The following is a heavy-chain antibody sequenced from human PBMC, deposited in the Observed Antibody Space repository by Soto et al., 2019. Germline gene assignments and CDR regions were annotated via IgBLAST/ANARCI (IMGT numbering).Heavy chain of an antibody. CDR2: ISYDGSNK. J-gene: IGHJ4*02. CDR3: AKDQGCSSTSCYPSPVGY. D-gene: IGHD2-2*01. V-gene: IGHV3-30*18. Sequence: GGSLRLSCAASGFTFSSYGMHWVRQAPGKGLEWVAVISYDGSNKYYADSVKGRFTISRDNSKNTLYLQMNSLRAEDTAVYYCAKDQGCSSTSCYPSPVGYWGQGTLVTVSS. CDR1: GFTFSSYG.